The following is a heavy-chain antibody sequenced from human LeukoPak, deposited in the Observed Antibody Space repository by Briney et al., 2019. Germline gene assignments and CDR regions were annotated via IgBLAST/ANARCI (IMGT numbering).Heavy chain of an antibody. D-gene: IGHD4-11*01. CDR2: ISSSSNYI. J-gene: IGHJ5*02. CDR1: GFTFSNYG. Sequence: KPGGSLRLSCAASGFTFSNYGMNWVRQAPGKGLEWVSFISSSSNYIYYADSVKGRFTISRDNAKNSLYLQMNSLRAEDTAVYFCARGTPTTRDFDPWGQGTLVTVSS. CDR3: ARGTPTTRDFDP. V-gene: IGHV3-21*01.